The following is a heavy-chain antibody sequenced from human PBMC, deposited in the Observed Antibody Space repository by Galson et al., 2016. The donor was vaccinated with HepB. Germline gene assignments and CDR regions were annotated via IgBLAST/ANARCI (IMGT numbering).Heavy chain of an antibody. CDR1: GYTFTSYR. J-gene: IGHJ6*02. V-gene: IGHV1-3*01. CDR3: ARDGEPLYDYGMDV. D-gene: IGHD1-14*01. Sequence: SVKVSCKASGYTFTSYRILWVRQAPGQSLEWMGWINVGNGITKYSEKVQGRVTITSDTSASTVHMELSSLISGDTAVYYCARDGEPLYDYGMDVWGQGTLVIVSS. CDR2: INVGNGIT.